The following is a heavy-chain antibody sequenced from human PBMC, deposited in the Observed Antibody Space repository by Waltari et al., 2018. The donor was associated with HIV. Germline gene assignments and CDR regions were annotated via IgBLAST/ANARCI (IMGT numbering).Heavy chain of an antibody. CDR3: ARVTSFMVRGGFVWSWFDP. Sequence: QVQLQESGPGLVKPSQTLSLTCTVSGGSISSGSYYWSWIRQPAGKGLGGIGRDYTSGSTNHNPALKRRVTRAGDTPKNQFSRKLSAVTAADTAVYYCARVTSFMVRGGFVWSWFDPWGQGTLVTVSS. J-gene: IGHJ5*02. CDR1: GGSISSGSYY. CDR2: DYTSGST. D-gene: IGHD3-10*01. V-gene: IGHV4-61*02.